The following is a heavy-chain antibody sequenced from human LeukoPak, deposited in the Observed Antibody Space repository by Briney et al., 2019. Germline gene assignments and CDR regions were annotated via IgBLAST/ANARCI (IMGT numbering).Heavy chain of an antibody. V-gene: IGHV4-4*02. CDR3: ARGHY. J-gene: IGHJ4*02. CDR2: INHSGST. Sequence: PSETLSLTCAVSGGSISSSNWWSWIRQPPGKGLEWIGEINHSGSTNYNPSLKSRVTISVDTSKNQFSLKLSSVTAADTAVYYCARGHYWGQGTLVTVSS. CDR1: GGSISSSNW.